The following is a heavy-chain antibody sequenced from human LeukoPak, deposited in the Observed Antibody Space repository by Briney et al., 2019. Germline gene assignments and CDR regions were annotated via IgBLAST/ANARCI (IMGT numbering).Heavy chain of an antibody. V-gene: IGHV3-21*01. CDR3: ARDGDYYDSRGDAFDI. D-gene: IGHD3-22*01. J-gene: IGHJ3*02. Sequence: PGGALSLSFAAPGFPFSSYSMKWGRPAPGKGLGWGSSISSSSSYIYYADSVKGRFTISRDNAKNSLYLQMNSLRAEDTAVYYCARDGDYYDSRGDAFDIWGQGAMVTVAS. CDR2: ISSSSSYI. CDR1: GFPFSSYS.